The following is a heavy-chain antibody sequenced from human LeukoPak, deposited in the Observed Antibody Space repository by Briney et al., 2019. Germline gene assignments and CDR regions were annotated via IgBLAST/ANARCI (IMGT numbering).Heavy chain of an antibody. J-gene: IGHJ6*03. CDR3: ARPYYYGSGSRGSHYYYYMDV. V-gene: IGHV5-51*01. D-gene: IGHD3-10*01. Sequence: GESLKISCKGSGYSFTSYWIGWVRQMPGKGLEWMGIIYPGDSDTRYSPSFQGQVTISAVKSISTAYLQWSSLKASDTAMYYCARPYYYGSGSRGSHYYYYMDVWGKGTTVTVSS. CDR1: GYSFTSYW. CDR2: IYPGDSDT.